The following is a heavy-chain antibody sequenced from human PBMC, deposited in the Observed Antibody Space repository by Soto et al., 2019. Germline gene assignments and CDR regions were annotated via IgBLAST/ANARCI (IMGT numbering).Heavy chain of an antibody. J-gene: IGHJ4*02. D-gene: IGHD3-10*01. CDR2: IIPIFGTP. CDR3: ARDRDDYGSGNYYNRIDW. CDR1: GGIFSTYA. V-gene: IGHV1-69*01. Sequence: QVQLVQSGAEVKKPGSSVKVSCKASGGIFSTYAISWLRQAPGQGLEWMGGIIPIFGTPNYAQRFQGRVTITADESTSTAYMELSRLRSEDTAVYYCARDRDDYGSGNYYNRIDWWGQGTLVTVSS.